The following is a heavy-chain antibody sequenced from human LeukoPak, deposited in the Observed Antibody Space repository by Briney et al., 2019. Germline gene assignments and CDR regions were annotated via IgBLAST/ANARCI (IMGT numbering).Heavy chain of an antibody. D-gene: IGHD5-12*01. CDR3: ARSGITTIPNFDY. Sequence: GASVKVSCKASGYTFSGYYIHWVRQAPGQGLEWMGWMNPNSGATNNAQKFQGRVTLSRDTSISTAYMELSKLRSDDTAVYYCARSGITTIPNFDYWGQGPLVTVSS. J-gene: IGHJ4*02. CDR1: GYTFSGYY. V-gene: IGHV1-2*02. CDR2: MNPNSGAT.